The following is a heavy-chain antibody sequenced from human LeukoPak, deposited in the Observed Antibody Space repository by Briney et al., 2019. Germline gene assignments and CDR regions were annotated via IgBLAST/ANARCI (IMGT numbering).Heavy chain of an antibody. CDR2: IIPILGTG. CDR1: GGTFHRYV. Sequence: GASVKVSCKPAGGTFHRYVINWVRQAPGQGLEWVGQIIPILGTGSNAQKFQGRVAITTDESTAYMELSSLTSEDTAVYYCAREDYSSGYYAFEMWGQGTMVTVSS. D-gene: IGHD2-2*03. V-gene: IGHV1-69*05. J-gene: IGHJ3*02. CDR3: AREDYSSGYYAFEM.